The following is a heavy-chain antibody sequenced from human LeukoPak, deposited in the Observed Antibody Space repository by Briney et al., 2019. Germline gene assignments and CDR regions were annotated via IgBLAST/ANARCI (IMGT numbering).Heavy chain of an antibody. Sequence: GASVKVSCKASGGTLNNYAISWVRQAPGQGLEWMGGIIPIFGTANYAQKFQGRVTITADESTSTAYMELSSLRSEDTAVYYCARWSYDILTGYPADYYGMDVWGQGTTVTVSS. CDR1: GGTLNNYA. J-gene: IGHJ6*02. CDR3: ARWSYDILTGYPADYYGMDV. CDR2: IIPIFGTA. V-gene: IGHV1-69*13. D-gene: IGHD3-9*01.